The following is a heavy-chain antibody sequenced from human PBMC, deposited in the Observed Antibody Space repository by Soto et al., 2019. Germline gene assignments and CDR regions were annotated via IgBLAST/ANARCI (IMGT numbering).Heavy chain of an antibody. D-gene: IGHD6-13*01. CDR3: ARVRAAAGKKLENWFDP. Sequence: GASVKVSCKASGYTFTSYGISWVRQAPGQGLEWMGWISAYNGNTNYAQKLQGRVTMTTDTSTSTAYMELRSLRSDDTAVYYCARVRAAAGKKLENWFDPWGKGTLVTVSS. CDR1: GYTFTSYG. J-gene: IGHJ5*02. V-gene: IGHV1-18*01. CDR2: ISAYNGNT.